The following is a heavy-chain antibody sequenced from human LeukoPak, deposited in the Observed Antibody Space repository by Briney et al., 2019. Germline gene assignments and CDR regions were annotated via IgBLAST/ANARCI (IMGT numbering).Heavy chain of an antibody. CDR1: GGSISSYY. CDR3: ARDPLHYCSGGSCYEYNWFDP. V-gene: IGHV4-4*07. D-gene: IGHD2-15*01. CDR2: IYTSGST. J-gene: IGHJ5*02. Sequence: KTSETLSLTCTVSGGSISSYYWSWIRQPAGKGLEGIGRIYTSGSTNYNPSLKSRVTMSVDTSKNQFSLKLSSVTAADTAVYYCARDPLHYCSGGSCYEYNWFDPWGQGTLVTVSS.